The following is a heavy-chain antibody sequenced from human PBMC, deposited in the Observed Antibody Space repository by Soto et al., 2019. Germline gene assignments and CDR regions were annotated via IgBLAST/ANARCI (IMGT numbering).Heavy chain of an antibody. J-gene: IGHJ6*03. V-gene: IGHV1-24*01. CDR3: ATGSPDYSNYGNGLYYYYYMDV. CDR2: FDPEDGET. CDR1: GYTLTELS. Sequence: GASVKVSCKVSGYTLTELSMHWVRQAPGKGLEWMGGFDPEDGETIYAQKFQGRVTMTEDTSTDTAYMELSSLRSEDTAVYYCATGSPDYSNYGNGLYYYYYMDVWGKGTTVTVS. D-gene: IGHD4-4*01.